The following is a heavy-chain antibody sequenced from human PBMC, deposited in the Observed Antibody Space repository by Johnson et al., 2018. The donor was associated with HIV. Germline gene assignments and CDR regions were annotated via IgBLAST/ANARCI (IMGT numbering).Heavy chain of an antibody. D-gene: IGHD3-10*02. J-gene: IGHJ1*01. CDR2: IYPGGST. V-gene: IGHV3-66*03. CDR3: ARDVGPASSVLELGDNVRGLLGLRWAM. Sequence: EVQLVESGGGLIQPGGSLRLSCAASGFTVRSNYMSWVRQAPGKGLEWVSVIYPGGSTYYGDSVKGRFTISRDNSKNTLYLQINSLRPEDTAVYYCARDVGPASSVLELGDNVRGLLGLRWAMWG. CDR1: GFTVRSNY.